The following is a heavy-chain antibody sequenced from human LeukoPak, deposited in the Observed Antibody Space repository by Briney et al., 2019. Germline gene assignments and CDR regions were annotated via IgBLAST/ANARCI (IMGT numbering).Heavy chain of an antibody. D-gene: IGHD3-9*01. J-gene: IGHJ6*02. Sequence: GGSLRLSCAASGFTFSSYWMSWVRQAPGKGLEWVANIKQDGSEKYYVDSVKGRFTISRDNAKNSLYLQMNSLRAEDTAVYYCARDCTPQGFDWLSRASIGMDVWGQGTTVTVSS. CDR1: GFTFSSYW. CDR2: IKQDGSEK. V-gene: IGHV3-7*01. CDR3: ARDCTPQGFDWLSRASIGMDV.